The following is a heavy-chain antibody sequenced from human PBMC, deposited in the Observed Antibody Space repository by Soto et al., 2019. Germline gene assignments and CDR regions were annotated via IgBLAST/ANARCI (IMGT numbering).Heavy chain of an antibody. J-gene: IGHJ4*02. CDR3: ATSGNPGYSSSWYHSYYFDY. CDR1: GFTFSDHY. Sequence: GGSLRLSCAASGFTFSDHYMDWVRQAPGKGLEWVGRTRNKANSYPTEYAASVKGRFTISSDDSKNSIDLQMNSLKTEDTAVYYCATSGNPGYSSSWYHSYYFDYWGQGTLVTVSS. D-gene: IGHD6-13*01. V-gene: IGHV3-72*01. CDR2: TRNKANSYPT.